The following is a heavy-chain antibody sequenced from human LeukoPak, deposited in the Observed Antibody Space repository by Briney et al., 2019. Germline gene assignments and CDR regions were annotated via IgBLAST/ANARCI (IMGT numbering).Heavy chain of an antibody. CDR2: INHSGST. D-gene: IGHD6-19*01. CDR3: ARLDSSGWTIFDY. Sequence: PSETLSLTCAVYGGSFSGYYWSWIRQPPGKGLEWIGEINHSGSTNYNPSLKSRVTISVDTSKNQFSLKLGSVTAADTAVYYCARLDSSGWTIFDYWGQGTLVTVSS. J-gene: IGHJ4*02. V-gene: IGHV4-34*01. CDR1: GGSFSGYY.